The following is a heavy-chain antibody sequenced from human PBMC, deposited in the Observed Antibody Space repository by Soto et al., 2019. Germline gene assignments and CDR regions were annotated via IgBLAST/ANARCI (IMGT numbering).Heavy chain of an antibody. CDR2: IIPIFGTA. J-gene: IGHJ5*02. D-gene: IGHD4-17*01. CDR3: ARIRPTVTNYNWFDP. V-gene: IGHV1-69*06. CDR1: GGTFSSYA. Sequence: SVKVSCKASGGTFSSYAISGVRQAPGQGLEWMGGIIPIFGTANYAQKFQGRVTITADKSTSTAYMELSSLRSEDTAVYYCARIRPTVTNYNWFDPWGQGTLVTVSS.